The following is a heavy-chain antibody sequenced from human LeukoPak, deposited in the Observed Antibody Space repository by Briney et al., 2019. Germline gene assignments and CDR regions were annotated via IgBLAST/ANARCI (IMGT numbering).Heavy chain of an antibody. Sequence: GESLKTSCKGSGSRFTSYWIGWGRQMPGKGLEWMGIINPGDSDTRYSPSFQGQVTISADKSISTAYLQWSSLKASDTAMYYSARHPDCTRTSCYVDYYGMDVWGQGTLATVSS. CDR1: GSRFTSYW. CDR2: INPGDSDT. CDR3: ARHPDCTRTSCYVDYYGMDV. V-gene: IGHV5-51*01. D-gene: IGHD2-2*01. J-gene: IGHJ6*02.